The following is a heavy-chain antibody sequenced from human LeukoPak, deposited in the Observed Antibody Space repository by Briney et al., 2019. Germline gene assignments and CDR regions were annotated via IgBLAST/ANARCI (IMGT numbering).Heavy chain of an antibody. Sequence: GGSLRLSCAASGFTFSSYDMHWVRQATGKGLEWVSAIGTAGDTYYPGSVKGRFTISRENAKNSLYLQMNSLRAGDTAVYYCAKEGTNWGLVYWGQGTLVTVSS. CDR3: AKEGTNWGLVY. J-gene: IGHJ4*02. D-gene: IGHD7-27*01. V-gene: IGHV3-13*01. CDR2: IGTAGDT. CDR1: GFTFSSYD.